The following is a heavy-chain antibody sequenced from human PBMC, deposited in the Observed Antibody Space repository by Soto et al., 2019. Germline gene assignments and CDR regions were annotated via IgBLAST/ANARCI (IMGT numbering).Heavy chain of an antibody. CDR3: ARHYYGSGSFLPDY. Sequence: GASVKVSCKASGYTFTSYDINWVRQATGRGLEWMGWMNPNSGNTGYAQKFQGRVTMTRNTSISTAYMELSSLRSEDTAVYYCARHYYGSGSFLPDYWGQGTLVTVSS. CDR2: MNPNSGNT. D-gene: IGHD3-10*01. CDR1: GYTFTSYD. J-gene: IGHJ4*02. V-gene: IGHV1-8*01.